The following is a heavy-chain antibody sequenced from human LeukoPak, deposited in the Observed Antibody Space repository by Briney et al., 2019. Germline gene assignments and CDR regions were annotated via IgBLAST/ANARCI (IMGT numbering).Heavy chain of an antibody. CDR1: GGSISSRIYS. J-gene: IGHJ4*02. D-gene: IGHD2-15*01. Sequence: PSETLSLTCTVSGGSISSRIYSWVWIRQPPGKGLEWIGSIYYSGSTYYNPSLKSRVTISVDTSKNQFSLKLSSVTAADTAVYCCARSPLLLYVTGLYYFDYWGQGTLVTVSS. CDR3: ARSPLLLYVTGLYYFDY. CDR2: IYYSGST. V-gene: IGHV4-39*01.